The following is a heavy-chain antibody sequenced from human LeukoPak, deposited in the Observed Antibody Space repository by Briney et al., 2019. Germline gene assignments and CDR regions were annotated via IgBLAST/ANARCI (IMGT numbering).Heavy chain of an antibody. Sequence: SETLSLTCTISGGSISSNSYYWGWIRQPPGKGLEWIGSIYYSGSTDYNPSLKSRVTIFVDTSKNQFSLKLSSVTAADTAVYYCARQYSSAWYSADCWGQGTLVTVSS. CDR2: IYYSGST. CDR3: ARQYSSAWYSADC. CDR1: GGSISSNSYY. D-gene: IGHD6-19*01. J-gene: IGHJ4*02. V-gene: IGHV4-39*01.